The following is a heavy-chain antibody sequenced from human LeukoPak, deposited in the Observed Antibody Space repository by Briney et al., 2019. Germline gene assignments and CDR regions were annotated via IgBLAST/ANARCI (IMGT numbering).Heavy chain of an antibody. CDR3: AKDPTSVGGRHDWLLDS. Sequence: GGSLRLSCAASGFTFSSYAVSWVRQAPGKGLEWVSAIHTSGDTCYADSVKGRFTISRDTSKNTLYLQINSLRVEDTAVYYCAKDPTSVGGRHDWLLDSWGQGTLVTVSS. CDR2: IHTSGDT. V-gene: IGHV3-23*01. D-gene: IGHD3-9*01. J-gene: IGHJ5*02. CDR1: GFTFSSYA.